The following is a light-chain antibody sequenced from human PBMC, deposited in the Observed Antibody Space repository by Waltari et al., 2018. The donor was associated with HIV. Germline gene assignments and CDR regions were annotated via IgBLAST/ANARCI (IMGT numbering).Light chain of an antibody. CDR3: QSADSTTWV. Sequence: SYELTQPPSVSVSPGQTARTTCSGDALAKQNAYWYQQKPGQAPILVIYKDTERPSGIPERFSGSSSGTTVTLTISGVQAEDEADYYCQSADSTTWVFGGGTKLTVL. CDR1: ALAKQN. J-gene: IGLJ3*02. CDR2: KDT. V-gene: IGLV3-25*03.